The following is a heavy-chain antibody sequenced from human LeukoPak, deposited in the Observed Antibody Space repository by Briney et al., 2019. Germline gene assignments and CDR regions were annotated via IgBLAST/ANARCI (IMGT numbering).Heavy chain of an antibody. V-gene: IGHV1-18*04. CDR2: ISAYNGNT. CDR1: GYTFTSYY. D-gene: IGHD5-18*01. CDR3: ARSRRIQLWFDLGY. J-gene: IGHJ4*02. Sequence: GASVKVSCKASGYTFTSYYMHWVRQAPGQGLEWMGWISAYNGNTNYAQKLQGRVTMTTDTSTSTAYMELRSLRSDDTAVYYCARSRRIQLWFDLGYWGQGTLVTVSS.